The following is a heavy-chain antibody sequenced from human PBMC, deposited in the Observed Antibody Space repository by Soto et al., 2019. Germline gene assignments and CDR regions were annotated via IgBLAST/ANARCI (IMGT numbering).Heavy chain of an antibody. CDR2: INHSGST. J-gene: IGHJ4*02. V-gene: IGHV4-34*01. CDR1: GGSFSGYY. CDR3: ARGVGYSYGRDAHY. Sequence: SETLSLTCAVYGGSFSGYYWSWIRQPPGKGLEWIGDINHSGSTNYNPSLKSRVTISVDTSKNQFSLKLSSVTAADTAVYYCARGVGYSYGRDAHYWGQGTLVAGSS. D-gene: IGHD5-18*01.